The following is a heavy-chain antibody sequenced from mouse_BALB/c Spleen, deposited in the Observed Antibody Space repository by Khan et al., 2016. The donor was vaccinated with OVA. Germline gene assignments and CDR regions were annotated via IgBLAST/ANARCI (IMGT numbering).Heavy chain of an antibody. Sequence: VQLVESGGGLVQPGGSRKLSCAASGFTFRRFGMHWVRQAPEKGLEWVAYISSGSSTIYYADTVKGRFTISRDNPKNTLFLQMTSLRSEDTAMYYCARDSKFDYWGQGTTITVAS. V-gene: IGHV5-17*02. J-gene: IGHJ2*01. CDR2: ISSGSSTI. CDR3: ARDSKFDY. CDR1: GFTFRRFG.